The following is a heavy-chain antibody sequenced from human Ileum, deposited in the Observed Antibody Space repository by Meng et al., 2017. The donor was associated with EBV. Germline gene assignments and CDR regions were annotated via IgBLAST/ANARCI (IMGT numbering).Heavy chain of an antibody. Sequence: RLPGSGPGLVTSSHTLHLPLAVFGRSVIRGAHHWSWIRPPPGKGLEWIGFIDYGGSTYSNPSLKSRVTMSIDTSNNQFSLRLFSVTAADTAVYYCATYEKGAAGKGYWGQGTLVTVSS. J-gene: IGHJ4*02. CDR1: GRSVIRGAHH. CDR3: ATYEKGAAGKGY. CDR2: IDYGGST. D-gene: IGHD6-13*01. V-gene: IGHV4-30-4*01.